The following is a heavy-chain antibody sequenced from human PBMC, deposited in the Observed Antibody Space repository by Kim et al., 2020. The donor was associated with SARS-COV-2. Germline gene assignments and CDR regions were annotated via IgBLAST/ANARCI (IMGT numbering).Heavy chain of an antibody. D-gene: IGHD2-2*01. J-gene: IGHJ6*02. V-gene: IGHV3-13*01. CDR2: IGTAGDT. CDR1: GFTFSSYD. CDR3: ARDHCSSTSCRGMDV. Sequence: GGSLRLSCAASGFTFSSYDMHWVRQATGKGLEWVSAIGTAGDTYYPGSVKGRFTISRENAKNSLYLQMNSLRAGDTAVYYCARDHCSSTSCRGMDVWGQGTTVTVSS.